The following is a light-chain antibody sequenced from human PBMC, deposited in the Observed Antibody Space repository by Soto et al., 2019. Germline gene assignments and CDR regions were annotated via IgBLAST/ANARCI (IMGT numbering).Light chain of an antibody. V-gene: IGLV2-8*01. CDR1: SSDVGGYNY. J-gene: IGLJ1*01. CDR2: GVS. CDR3: SSHAGSNNYV. Sequence: QSVLTQPPSASGSPGQSVTISCTGTSSDVGGYNYISWYQQHPGKAPKLMIYGVSKRPSGVPDRFSGSKSGNTASLTVSGLHAEDEADDSCSSHAGSNNYVFGTGTKVTVL.